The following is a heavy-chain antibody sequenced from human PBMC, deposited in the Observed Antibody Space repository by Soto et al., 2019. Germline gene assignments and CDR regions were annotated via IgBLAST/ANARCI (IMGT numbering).Heavy chain of an antibody. CDR1: GFTFSSYD. J-gene: IGHJ4*02. Sequence: EVQLVESGGGLVQPGGSLRLSCAASGFTFSSYDMHWVRQATGKGLEWVSAIGTAGDTYYPGSMKGRFTISRENAKNSFYLQLNSLRAGDTAVYYCARGLTGSSTSCYDYWGQGTLVTVSS. CDR3: ARGLTGSSTSCYDY. CDR2: IGTAGDT. V-gene: IGHV3-13*01. D-gene: IGHD2-2*01.